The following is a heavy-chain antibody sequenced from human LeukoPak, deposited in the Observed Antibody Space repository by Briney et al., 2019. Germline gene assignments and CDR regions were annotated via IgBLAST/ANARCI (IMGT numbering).Heavy chain of an antibody. J-gene: IGHJ4*02. CDR3: VRDRNGDYGGTFDY. V-gene: IGHV3-21*06. CDR2: ISSNSYI. D-gene: IGHD4-17*01. CDR1: GFTFSSYS. Sequence: GGSLRLSCAASGFTFSSYSMNWVRQAPGKGLEWVSFISSNSYIYYTDSVKGRFTISRDNAKSSVYLQMNSLGAEDTAVYYCVRDRNGDYGGTFDYWGQGTLVAVSS.